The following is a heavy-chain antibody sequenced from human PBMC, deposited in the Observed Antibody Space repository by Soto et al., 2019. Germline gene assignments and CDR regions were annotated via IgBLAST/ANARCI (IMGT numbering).Heavy chain of an antibody. D-gene: IGHD5-12*01. V-gene: IGHV4-34*01. CDR3: ARGQEGVVATH. Sequence: QVQLQQWGAGRLKPSETLSLNCAVNGGSLSGYYWSWIRQPPGRGLEWIGEIKDGGRTNYSPSLKSGAPIPSDTSNNQFSLRLYSVTAADTGVYYCARGQEGVVATHWDQGTLVTVSS. J-gene: IGHJ4*02. CDR2: IKDGGRT. CDR1: GGSLSGYY.